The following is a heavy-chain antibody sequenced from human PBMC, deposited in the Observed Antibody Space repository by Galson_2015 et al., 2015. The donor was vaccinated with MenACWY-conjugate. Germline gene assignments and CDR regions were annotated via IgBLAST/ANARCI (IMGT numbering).Heavy chain of an antibody. V-gene: IGHV3-74*01. D-gene: IGHD1-26*01. CDR3: AKPRGASFYFDS. Sequence: SLRLSCAASGFIFNTYWMHWVRQAPGKGLVWVSRINPGGSSTTYADSVKDRLTISRDKAKNTLYLQMNSLRPEDTAVFYCAKPRGASFYFDSWGQGTLVTVSS. J-gene: IGHJ4*02. CDR1: GFIFNTYW. CDR2: INPGGSST.